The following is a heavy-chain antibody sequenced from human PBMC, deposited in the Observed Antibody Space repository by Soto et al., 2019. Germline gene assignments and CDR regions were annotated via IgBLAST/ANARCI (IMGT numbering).Heavy chain of an antibody. CDR3: ARGAYYYDSSGLSY. CDR1: GFTLSSYS. V-gene: IGHV3-48*01. D-gene: IGHD3-22*01. CDR2: ISSSSSTI. Sequence: PGGSLRLSCAASGFTLSSYSMNWVRQAPGKGLEWVSYISSSSSTIYYADSVKGRFTISRDNAKNSLYLQMNSLRAEDTAVYYCARGAYYYDSSGLSYWGQGTLVTVSS. J-gene: IGHJ4*02.